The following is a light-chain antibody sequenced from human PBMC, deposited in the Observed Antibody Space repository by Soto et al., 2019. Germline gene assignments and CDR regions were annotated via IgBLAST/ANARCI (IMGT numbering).Light chain of an antibody. Sequence: QSALTPPAAVSGSPGQSITISCTGTSSDIGDYDYVSWYQHLPGKAPKLLIFDVTHRPSGVSDRFSGSKSGNTASLTISGVRPEDEADYYCCSYTDIALDVVFGGGTKVTVL. CDR2: DVT. CDR3: CSYTDIALDVV. V-gene: IGLV2-14*01. CDR1: SSDIGDYDY. J-gene: IGLJ2*01.